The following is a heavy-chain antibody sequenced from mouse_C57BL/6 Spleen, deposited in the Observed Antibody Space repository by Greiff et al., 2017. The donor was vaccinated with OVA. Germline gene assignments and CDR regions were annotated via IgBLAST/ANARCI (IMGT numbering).Heavy chain of an antibody. J-gene: IGHJ3*01. Sequence: VQLQQPGAELVMPGASVKLSCKASGYTFTSYWMHWVKQRPGQGLEWIGEIDPSDSYTNYNQKFKGKSTLTVDKSSSTAYMQLSSLTSEDSAVYYCARGYYEGGFAYWGQGTLVTVSA. CDR1: GYTFTSYW. CDR3: ARGYYEGGFAY. CDR2: IDPSDSYT. V-gene: IGHV1-69*01. D-gene: IGHD1-1*01.